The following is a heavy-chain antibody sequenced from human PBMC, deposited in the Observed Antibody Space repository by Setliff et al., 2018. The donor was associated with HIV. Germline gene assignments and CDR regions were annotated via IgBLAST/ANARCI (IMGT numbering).Heavy chain of an antibody. J-gene: IGHJ4*02. D-gene: IGHD1-1*01. V-gene: IGHV3-66*01. CDR3: ARVGLVQLERRGLDYFDY. Sequence: GGSLRLSCAASGFTVSSNYMTWVRQAPGKGLEWVSVIYSGGSTYYADSVKGRFTISRDNSKNTLYLQMNSLRAEDTAVYYCARVGLVQLERRGLDYFDYWGQGTLVTVSS. CDR1: GFTVSSNY. CDR2: IYSGGST.